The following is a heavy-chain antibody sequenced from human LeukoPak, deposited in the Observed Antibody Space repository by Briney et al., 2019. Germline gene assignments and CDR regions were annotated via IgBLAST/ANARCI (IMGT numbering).Heavy chain of an antibody. CDR3: ARGRRGVISAFDY. D-gene: IGHD3-10*01. V-gene: IGHV4-34*01. CDR2: INHSGST. CDR1: GGSFSGYY. Sequence: TSETLSLTCAVYGGSFSGYYWSWIRQPPGKGLEWIGEINHSGSTNYNPSLKSRVTISVDTSKNQFSLKLSSVTAADTAVYYCARGRRGVISAFDYWGQGTLVTVSS. J-gene: IGHJ4*02.